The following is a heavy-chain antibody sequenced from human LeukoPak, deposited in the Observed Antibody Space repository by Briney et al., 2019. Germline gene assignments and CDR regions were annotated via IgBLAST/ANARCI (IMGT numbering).Heavy chain of an antibody. CDR3: AREGNGDYAGEAYYFDY. J-gene: IGHJ4*02. CDR2: IIPIFGTA. Sequence: SVKVSCKASGGTFSSYAISWVRQAPGQGLEWMGGIIPIFGTANYAQTVQGRVTITADKSTSTAYMERSSLRSEDPAVYYCAREGNGDYAGEAYYFDYWGQGTLVTVSS. CDR1: GGTFSSYA. D-gene: IGHD4-17*01. V-gene: IGHV1-69*06.